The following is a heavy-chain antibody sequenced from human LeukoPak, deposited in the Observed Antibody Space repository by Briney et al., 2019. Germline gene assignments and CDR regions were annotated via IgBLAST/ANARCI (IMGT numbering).Heavy chain of an antibody. J-gene: IGHJ4*02. Sequence: PGGSLRLSCAASGFTFSSYALHWVRQAPGKGLEWVAVISYDGSNKYYADSVKGRFSISRDNSKNTLYLQMNSLRAEDTAVYYCATEANFGGYYFDYWGQGTLVIVSS. CDR2: ISYDGSNK. CDR3: ATEANFGGYYFDY. V-gene: IGHV3-30-3*01. CDR1: GFTFSSYA. D-gene: IGHD3-10*01.